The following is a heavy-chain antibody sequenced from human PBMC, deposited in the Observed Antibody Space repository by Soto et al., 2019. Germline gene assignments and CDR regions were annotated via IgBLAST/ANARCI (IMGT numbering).Heavy chain of an antibody. V-gene: IGHV1-24*01. Sequence: GASVKVSCKVSGYTLTELSMHWVRQAPGKGLEWMGGFDPEYGKTNYAQKFQGRVTMTEDTSTDTAYMELSSLRSEDTAVYYCATDRSTFVRGLGGRLVHYYYGMDAWGQGTTVTVSS. J-gene: IGHJ6*02. CDR3: ATDRSTFVRGLGGRLVHYYYGMDA. D-gene: IGHD3-10*01. CDR2: FDPEYGKT. CDR1: GYTLTELS.